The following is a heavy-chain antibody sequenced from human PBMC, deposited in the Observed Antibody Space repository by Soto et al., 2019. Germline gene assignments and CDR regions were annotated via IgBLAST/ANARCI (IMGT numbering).Heavy chain of an antibody. CDR2: IYYSGST. D-gene: IGHD2-15*01. CDR3: ARAGAATHSDY. V-gene: IGHV4-59*01. Sequence: SETLSLTCTVSGGSISSYYWSWIRQPPGKGLEWIGYIYYSGSTNYNPSLKSRVTISVNTSKNQFSLKLSSVTAADTAVYYCARAGAATHSDYWGQGTLVTVSS. CDR1: GGSISSYY. J-gene: IGHJ4*02.